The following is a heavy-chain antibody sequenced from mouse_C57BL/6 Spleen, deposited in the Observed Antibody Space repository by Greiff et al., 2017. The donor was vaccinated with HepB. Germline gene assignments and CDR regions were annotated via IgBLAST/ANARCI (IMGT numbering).Heavy chain of an antibody. CDR1: GFTFSSYA. Sequence: EVKLVDSGEGLVKPGGSLKLSCAASGFTFSSYAMSWVRQTPEKRLEWVAYISSGGDYIYYADTVKGRFTISRDNARNTLYLQMSSLKSEDTAMYYCTRPGEGYYFDYWGQGTTLTVSS. CDR3: TRPGEGYYFDY. D-gene: IGHD4-1*01. V-gene: IGHV5-9-1*02. CDR2: ISSGGDYI. J-gene: IGHJ2*01.